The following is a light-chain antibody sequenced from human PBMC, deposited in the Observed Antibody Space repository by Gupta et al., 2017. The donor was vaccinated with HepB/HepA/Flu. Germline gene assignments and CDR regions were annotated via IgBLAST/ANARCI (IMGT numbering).Light chain of an antibody. CDR1: SSNIGAAYD. CDR2: GNN. V-gene: IGLV1-40*01. Sequence: QSVLPQPPSVSGAPGPRVTISCTGSSSNIGAAYDVHWYPPFPGTAPKLLIYGNNSRRSGAPARFSGAKSATTASLTTTRLQAEDEADYYCQSQEDSRSGLVFGGGTKLTVL. CDR3: QSQEDSRSGLV. J-gene: IGLJ2*01.